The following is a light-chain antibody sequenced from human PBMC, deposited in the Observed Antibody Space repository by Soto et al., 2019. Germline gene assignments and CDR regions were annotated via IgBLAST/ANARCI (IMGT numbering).Light chain of an antibody. CDR2: DTS. CDR1: QSVSSY. CDR3: QQRSKFLCP. V-gene: IGKV3-11*01. J-gene: IGKJ1*01. Sequence: EIVLTQSPATLSLSPGERATLSCRASQSVSSYLAWYQQKPGQAPRLLMYDTSNRAPGIPARFSGSGSGTDFTLTISGLEPEDFAVYFCQQRSKFLCPFGQGTKVDI.